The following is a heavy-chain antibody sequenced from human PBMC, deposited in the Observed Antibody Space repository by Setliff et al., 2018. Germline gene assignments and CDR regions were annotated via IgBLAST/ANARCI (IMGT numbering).Heavy chain of an antibody. CDR2: ISSTNNFI. J-gene: IGHJ4*02. CDR3: AKDPRDTYYNFGY. Sequence: SGGSLRLSCAASGFTFSGYSMNWVRQVPGKGLEWLSSISSTNNFISYADSGKGRFTISRDNSKNTLYLQMNSLRAEDTAVYYCAKDPRDTYYNFGYWGQGTLVTVSS. D-gene: IGHD3-3*01. CDR1: GFTFSGYS. V-gene: IGHV3-21*01.